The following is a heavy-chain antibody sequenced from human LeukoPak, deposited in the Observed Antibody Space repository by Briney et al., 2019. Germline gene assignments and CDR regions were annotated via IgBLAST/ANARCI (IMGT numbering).Heavy chain of an antibody. J-gene: IGHJ4*02. CDR3: ARASYCGNTLFHY. V-gene: IGHV1-8*01. CDR1: GYTFTSHD. Sequence: GASVTVSCKASGYTFTSHDINWVRQAAGKGGEWMGWMNPNSGNTRYAQKFQGTVTITSNTSISTVYIELSSLSPEDTAVYYFARASYCGNTLFHYWPQGPLVTVSS. D-gene: IGHD4-23*01. CDR2: MNPNSGNT.